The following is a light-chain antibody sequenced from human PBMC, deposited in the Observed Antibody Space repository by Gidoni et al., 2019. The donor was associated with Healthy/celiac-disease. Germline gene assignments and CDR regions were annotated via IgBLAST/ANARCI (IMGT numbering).Light chain of an antibody. CDR1: QGISSY. CDR2: AAS. Sequence: DIQLTQSPSSLSASVGDRVTITCRASQGISSYLAWYQQKPGKAPKLLIYAASTLQSGVPSRFSGSGSGTEFTLTISSLQPEDFATNYCQQLNSYPRVTFGQGTRLEIK. J-gene: IGKJ5*01. CDR3: QQLNSYPRVT. V-gene: IGKV1-9*01.